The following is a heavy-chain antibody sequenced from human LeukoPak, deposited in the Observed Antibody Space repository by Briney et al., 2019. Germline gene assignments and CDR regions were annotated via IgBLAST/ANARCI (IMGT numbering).Heavy chain of an antibody. CDR2: ISSSSSTI. D-gene: IGHD3-22*01. CDR1: GFTFSSYS. Sequence: GGSLRLSCAASGFTFSSYSMNWVRQAPGKGLEWVSYISSSSSTIYYADSVKGRFTISRDNAKNSLYLQMNSLRAEDTAVYYCARNPPIGITMIYYWGQGTLVTVSS. J-gene: IGHJ4*02. CDR3: ARNPPIGITMIYY. V-gene: IGHV3-48*04.